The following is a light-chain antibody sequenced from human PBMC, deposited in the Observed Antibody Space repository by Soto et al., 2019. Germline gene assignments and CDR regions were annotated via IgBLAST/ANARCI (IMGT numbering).Light chain of an antibody. CDR1: QDIRNY. CDR2: DVS. Sequence: DIQMTQSPSSLSASVGDRVTLTCRAGQDIRNYLAWFRQKRGTAPEPLLYDVSTLPSGVPSKFSGAGSATDFTLTINSLQPDDFATYYCQQYYTYPTFGGGTRV. V-gene: IGKV1-16*02. CDR3: QQYYTYPT. J-gene: IGKJ4*01.